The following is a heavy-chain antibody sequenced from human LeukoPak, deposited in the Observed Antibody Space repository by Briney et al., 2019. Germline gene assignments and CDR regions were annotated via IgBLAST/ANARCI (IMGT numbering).Heavy chain of an antibody. CDR1: GGSISSYY. CDR2: ISYSGTT. V-gene: IGHV4-59*08. CDR3: ASGSSGWLFNFDY. Sequence: SQTLSLTCTVSGGSISSYYWNWIRQPPGKGLEWIGYISYSGTTNYNPSLKSRVTMSVDTSRNQFSLKLSSATAADTAVYFCASGSSGWLFNFDYWGQGTLVTVSS. D-gene: IGHD6-19*01. J-gene: IGHJ4*02.